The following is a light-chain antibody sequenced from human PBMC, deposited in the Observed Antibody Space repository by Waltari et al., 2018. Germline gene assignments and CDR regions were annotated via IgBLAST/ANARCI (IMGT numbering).Light chain of an antibody. Sequence: QSVLTQPPSASGTPGQRVTISCSGSSSNIGSNYVYWYQQLPGTAPKRLIYRKNQRPSGVPGRFAGSKSGTSASLAISGLRSEDEADYYCAAWDDSLSGVVFGGGTKLTVL. V-gene: IGLV1-47*01. CDR2: RKN. CDR1: SSNIGSNY. CDR3: AAWDDSLSGVV. J-gene: IGLJ2*01.